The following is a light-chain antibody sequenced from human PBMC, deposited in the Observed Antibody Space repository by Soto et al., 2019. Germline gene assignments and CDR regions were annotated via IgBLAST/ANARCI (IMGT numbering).Light chain of an antibody. CDR1: SSNIGSNT. J-gene: IGLJ2*01. Sequence: QSVLTQPPSASGTPGQRVTISCSGSSSNIGSNTVNWYQQLPGTAPKLLIYSNNQRPSGVPDRFSGSKSGTSASLAISVLQSEDEADYYCAAWDDSLNGLLFGGGTKLTVL. CDR3: AAWDDSLNGLL. V-gene: IGLV1-44*01. CDR2: SNN.